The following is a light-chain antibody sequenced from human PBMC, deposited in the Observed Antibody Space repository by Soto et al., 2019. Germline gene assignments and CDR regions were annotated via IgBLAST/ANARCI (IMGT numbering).Light chain of an antibody. CDR1: QDISDY. V-gene: IGKV1-17*03. J-gene: IGKJ1*01. CDR3: LQHNAYPWT. Sequence: IQMTQSPFSLSASVGDRVTITCRASQDISDYLAWFQQKPGKVPKRLIYAASNLQSGVPSRFSGSGSGTEFTLTISRLQPEDFATYYCLQHNAYPWTFGQGTKVEIK. CDR2: AAS.